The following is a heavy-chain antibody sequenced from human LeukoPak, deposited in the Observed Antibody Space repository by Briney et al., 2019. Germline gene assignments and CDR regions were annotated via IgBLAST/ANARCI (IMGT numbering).Heavy chain of an antibody. V-gene: IGHV1-24*01. J-gene: IGHJ5*02. D-gene: IGHD2-8*01. Sequence: ASVKVSCKVSGYTLTELSMHWVRQAPGKGLEWMGGFDPEDGETICAQKFQGRVTMTEDTSTDTAYMELSSLRSEDTAVYYCATAPADIVLMDRWYNWFDPWGQGTLVTVSS. CDR3: ATAPADIVLMDRWYNWFDP. CDR1: GYTLTELS. CDR2: FDPEDGET.